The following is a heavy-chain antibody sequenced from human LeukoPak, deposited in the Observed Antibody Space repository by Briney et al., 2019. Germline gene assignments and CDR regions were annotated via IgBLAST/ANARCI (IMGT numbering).Heavy chain of an antibody. D-gene: IGHD5-18*01. J-gene: IGHJ6*03. CDR3: ARDLRGYSYGDTIYYYMDV. Sequence: GGSLRLSCAASGFTFSSYSMNWVRQAPGKGLEWVSAISSSSSYIYYADSVKGRFTISRDNAKKSLYLQMNSLRAEDTAVYYCARDLRGYSYGDTIYYYMDVWGKGTTVTVSS. V-gene: IGHV3-21*01. CDR2: ISSSSSYI. CDR1: GFTFSSYS.